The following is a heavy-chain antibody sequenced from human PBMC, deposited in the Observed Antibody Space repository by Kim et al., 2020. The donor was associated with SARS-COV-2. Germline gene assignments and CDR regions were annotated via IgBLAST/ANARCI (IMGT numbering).Heavy chain of an antibody. D-gene: IGHD2-2*02. V-gene: IGHV3-33*01. CDR2: IWYDGSNK. CDR3: ARDLLDLGIIVVVPAAIRDYYYYGMDV. J-gene: IGHJ6*02. CDR1: GFTFSSYG. Sequence: GGSLRLSCAASGFTFSSYGMHWVRQAPGKGLEWVAVIWYDGSNKYYADSVKGRFTISRDNSKNTLYLQMNSLRAEDTAVYYCARDLLDLGIIVVVPAAIRDYYYYGMDVWGQGTTVTVSS.